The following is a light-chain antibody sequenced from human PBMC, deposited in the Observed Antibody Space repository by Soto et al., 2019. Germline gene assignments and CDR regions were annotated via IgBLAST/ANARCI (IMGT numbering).Light chain of an antibody. CDR1: QTIRSW. J-gene: IGKJ1*01. CDR2: KAS. Sequence: DIQRSQSPSTLAGSVGDRVTITCRDSQTIRSWLDWYEQTPGKAPKIXIYKASTLKSGVPSRFSGSGAGTECTRTISSLQPDDVATDYCQHYNSYPEAFGQGTKVDIK. CDR3: QHYNSYPEA. V-gene: IGKV1-5*03.